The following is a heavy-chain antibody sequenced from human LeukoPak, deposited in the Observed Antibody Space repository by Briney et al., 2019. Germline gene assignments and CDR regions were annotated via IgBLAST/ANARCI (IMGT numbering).Heavy chain of an antibody. CDR3: IGYGGYSF. V-gene: IGHV3-66*01. Sequence: GGSLRLSCLASGFTVGNNHMSWVRQAPGKRLEWVSLIYNSGRTNYADSVKGRFTISRDNSKNTLYLQMNSLRAEDTALYYCIGYGGYSFWGQGTLVTVSS. CDR1: GFTVGNNH. J-gene: IGHJ4*02. CDR2: IYNSGRT. D-gene: IGHD4-23*01.